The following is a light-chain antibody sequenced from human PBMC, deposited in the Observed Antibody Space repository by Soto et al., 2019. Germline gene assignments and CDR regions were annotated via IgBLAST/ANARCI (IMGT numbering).Light chain of an antibody. J-gene: IGLJ2*01. Sequence: QSALTQPASVSGSPGQSVTISCTGTGSDVGSYNSVSWYQQHPGKAPKLIVYGASHRSSGISNRVSGSKSGNTASLTISGLQAEDEADYYCSSYTSSSSSVVFGGGTKLTVL. CDR2: GAS. CDR1: GSDVGSYNS. CDR3: SSYTSSSSSVV. V-gene: IGLV2-14*01.